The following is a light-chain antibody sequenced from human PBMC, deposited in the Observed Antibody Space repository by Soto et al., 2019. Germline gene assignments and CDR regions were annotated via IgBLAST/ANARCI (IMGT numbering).Light chain of an antibody. CDR2: AAS. CDR1: QSFGDY. CDR3: QQSFSTPLT. Sequence: DIQMTQSPSSLSASVGERVTITCRASQSFGDYLNWYQQKPGQAPKLLINAASSLQDGVPPRFSGSGSRTEFTLTISSLQPEDFATYYCQQSFSTPLTFGPGTKVDIK. V-gene: IGKV1-39*01. J-gene: IGKJ3*01.